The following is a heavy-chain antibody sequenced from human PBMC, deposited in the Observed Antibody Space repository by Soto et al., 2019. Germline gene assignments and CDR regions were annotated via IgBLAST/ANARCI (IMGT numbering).Heavy chain of an antibody. CDR1: GYCFTSLW. Sequence: GGSPKIDCQGSGYCFTSLWISWVRQMPGNGLEWMGRSDPGGSYTNYSPSFQGHVTMSADKSISTAYLQWSSLKASDTGMYYCASLGRVCGQGTLVTAPQ. J-gene: IGHJ4*02. CDR3: ASLGRV. V-gene: IGHV5-10-1*01. CDR2: SDPGGSYT. D-gene: IGHD1-26*01.